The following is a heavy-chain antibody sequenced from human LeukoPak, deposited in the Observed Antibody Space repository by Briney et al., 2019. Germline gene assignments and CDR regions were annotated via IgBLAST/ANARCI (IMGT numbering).Heavy chain of an antibody. Sequence: QPGRSLRLSCAASGFTFSSYAMHWVRQAPGKGLEWVAVISYDGSNKYYADSVKGRFTISRDNAKNSLYLQMNSLRAEDTAVYYCARTEGSSGSPDAFDIWGQGTMVTVSS. CDR2: ISYDGSNK. D-gene: IGHD6-6*01. CDR3: ARTEGSSGSPDAFDI. V-gene: IGHV3-30-3*01. J-gene: IGHJ3*02. CDR1: GFTFSSYA.